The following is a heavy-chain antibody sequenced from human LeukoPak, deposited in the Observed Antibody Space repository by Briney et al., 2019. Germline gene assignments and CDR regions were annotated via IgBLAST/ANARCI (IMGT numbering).Heavy chain of an antibody. CDR3: AKDTSPSVGAIPEFDP. J-gene: IGHJ5*02. D-gene: IGHD1-26*01. Sequence: PGRSLRLSCAASGFTFSSYAMHWVRQAPGKGLEWVAVISYDGSNKYYADSVKGRFTISRDNAKNSLYLQMNSLRAEDTALYYCAKDTSPSVGAIPEFDPWGQGTLVTVST. CDR2: ISYDGSNK. V-gene: IGHV3-30-3*01. CDR1: GFTFSSYA.